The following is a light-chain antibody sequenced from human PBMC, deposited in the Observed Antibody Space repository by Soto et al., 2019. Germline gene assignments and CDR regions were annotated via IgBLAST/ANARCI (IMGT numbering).Light chain of an antibody. Sequence: QSVLTQPPSVSGAPGQRVTISCTGSSSNIGAGYDVHWYQQLPGTAPKVLIYGSTTRPSGVPDRFSGSKSGNTASLTVSGLQTEDEADYYCSAYAGSNNFVFGSGTKVTVL. J-gene: IGLJ1*01. CDR3: SAYAGSNNFV. V-gene: IGLV1-40*01. CDR2: GST. CDR1: SSNIGAGYD.